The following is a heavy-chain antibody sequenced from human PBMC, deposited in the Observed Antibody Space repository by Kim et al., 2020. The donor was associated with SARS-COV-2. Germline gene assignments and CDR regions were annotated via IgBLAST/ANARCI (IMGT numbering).Heavy chain of an antibody. CDR3: ARRGPGQDTAMGYYFDF. J-gene: IGHJ4*02. D-gene: IGHD5-18*01. CDR1: GFTFSQFA. CDR2: IGYDGSLK. V-gene: IGHV3-30*04. Sequence: GGSLRLSCAASGFTFSQFAIHWVRQAPGQGLEWVALIGYDGSLKEYADSVRGRFTISRDNSKNTVNLQMTSLTTEDTAIYYCARRGPGQDTAMGYYFDFWGQGSLVTVSS.